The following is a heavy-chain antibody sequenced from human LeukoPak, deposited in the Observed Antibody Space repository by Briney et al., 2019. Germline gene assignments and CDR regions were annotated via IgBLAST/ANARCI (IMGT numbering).Heavy chain of an antibody. CDR3: AKVLTPDYYDSSGYYLDY. J-gene: IGHJ4*02. Sequence: PGGSLRLSCAASGFIFSSNGMHWVRQAPGKGLEWVAFIQYDGSTQYYADSVKGRFTISRDNSKNTLYLQMNSLRAEDTAVYYCAKVLTPDYYDSSGYYLDYWGQGTLVTVSS. CDR1: GFIFSSNG. V-gene: IGHV3-30*02. D-gene: IGHD3-22*01. CDR2: IQYDGSTQ.